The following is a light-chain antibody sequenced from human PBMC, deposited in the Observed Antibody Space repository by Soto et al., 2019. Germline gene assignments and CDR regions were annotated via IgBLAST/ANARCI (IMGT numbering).Light chain of an antibody. CDR3: GADHGSGSNFRV. Sequence: QLVLTQPPSASASLGASVTLTCTLSSGYSNYKVDWYQQRPGKGPRFVMRVGTGGIVGSKGDGIPDRFSVLGSGLNRYLTIKNIQEEDESDYHCGADHGSGSNFRVFGGGTKLTVL. CDR1: SGYSNYK. CDR2: VGTGGIVG. V-gene: IGLV9-49*01. J-gene: IGLJ2*01.